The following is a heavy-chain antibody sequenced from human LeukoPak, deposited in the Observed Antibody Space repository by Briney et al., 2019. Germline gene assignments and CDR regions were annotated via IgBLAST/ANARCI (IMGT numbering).Heavy chain of an antibody. Sequence: ASVKVSCKASGYTFTGYYMHWVRQAPGQGLEWMGWINPNSGGTNYAQKFQGRVTMTRDTSISTAYMELSRLTSDDTAVYYCARVRYRLAETYIDYWGQGTLVTVSS. CDR3: ARVRYRLAETYIDY. CDR2: INPNSGGT. D-gene: IGHD3-9*01. J-gene: IGHJ4*02. V-gene: IGHV1-2*02. CDR1: GYTFTGYY.